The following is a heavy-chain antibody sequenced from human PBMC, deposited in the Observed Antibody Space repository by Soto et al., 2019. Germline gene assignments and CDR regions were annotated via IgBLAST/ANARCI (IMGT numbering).Heavy chain of an antibody. CDR1: GGSISSYY. J-gene: IGHJ4*02. CDR3: ARLRLEPQRPPPLFDY. Sequence: SETLSLTCTVSGGSISSYYWSWIRQPPGKGLEWIGYIYYSGSTNYNPSLKSRVTISVDTSKNQFSLKLSSVTAADTAVYYCARLRLEPQRPPPLFDYWGQGTLVTVSS. V-gene: IGHV4-59*08. CDR2: IYYSGST. D-gene: IGHD1-1*01.